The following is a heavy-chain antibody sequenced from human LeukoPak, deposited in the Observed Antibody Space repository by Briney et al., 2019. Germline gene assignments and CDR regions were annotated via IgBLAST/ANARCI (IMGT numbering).Heavy chain of an antibody. CDR3: ARDSGSYHPYFDY. J-gene: IGHJ4*02. Sequence: GASAKVSCKASGDTFTGYYMHWMRQAPGQGLEWMGWINPNSGGTNYAQKFQGRVTMTRDTSISTAYMELSRLRSDDTAVYYCARDSGSYHPYFDYWGQGTLVTVSS. V-gene: IGHV1-2*02. CDR2: INPNSGGT. CDR1: GDTFTGYY. D-gene: IGHD1-26*01.